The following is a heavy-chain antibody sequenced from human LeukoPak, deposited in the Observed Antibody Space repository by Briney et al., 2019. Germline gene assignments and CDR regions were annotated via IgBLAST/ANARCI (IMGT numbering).Heavy chain of an antibody. J-gene: IGHJ4*02. Sequence: GGSLRLSCAASGFTFSSYAMSWVRQAPGKGLEWVSAISGSGGSTYYADAVKGRFTISRDNSKNTLYLQMNSLRAEDTAVYYCAKDWYITGTTLLFDYWGQGTLVTVSS. D-gene: IGHD1-20*01. CDR3: AKDWYITGTTLLFDY. CDR1: GFTFSSYA. CDR2: ISGSGGST. V-gene: IGHV3-23*01.